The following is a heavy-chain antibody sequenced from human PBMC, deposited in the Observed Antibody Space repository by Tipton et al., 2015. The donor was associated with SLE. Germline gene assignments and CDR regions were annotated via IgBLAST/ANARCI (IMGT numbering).Heavy chain of an antibody. J-gene: IGHJ3*02. V-gene: IGHV4-39*07. CDR2: IYYSGST. CDR1: GGSISSSTYY. Sequence: TLSLTCTVSGGSISSSTYYWGWIRQPPGKGLEWIGSIYYSGSTYYNPSLKSRVTMSVDTSKNQFSLKLSSVTAADTAVYYCARAGGSYDAFDIWGQGTMVTVSS. D-gene: IGHD3-10*01. CDR3: ARAGGSYDAFDI.